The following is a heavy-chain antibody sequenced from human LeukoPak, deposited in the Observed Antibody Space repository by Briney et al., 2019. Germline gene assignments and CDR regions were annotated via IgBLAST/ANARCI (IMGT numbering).Heavy chain of an antibody. D-gene: IGHD1-26*01. V-gene: IGHV3-30*04. CDR1: GFTFSSYT. CDR2: ISYDGSNK. J-gene: IGHJ4*02. CDR3: AKDLSGSYYIFDY. Sequence: GGSLRLSCAASGFTFSSYTIHWVRQAPGKGLEWVAVISYDGSNKYYADSVKGRFTISRDNSKNTLYLQINNLRAEDTAVYYCAKDLSGSYYIFDYWGQGTLVTVSS.